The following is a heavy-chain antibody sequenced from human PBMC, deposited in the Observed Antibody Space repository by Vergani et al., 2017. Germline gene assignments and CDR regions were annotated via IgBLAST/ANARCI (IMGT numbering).Heavy chain of an antibody. CDR2: ISASSRSI. Sequence: DVHLAESGGGFFQPGGSLRLSCSASGFSFNSYWMHWVRQVPGKGLEWVSYISASSRSIYYADSVKGRFTISRDSSKTVYLQMNSLRVEDTAMYFCAKDLSYSTAWPHFDSRGQGTLVTVSS. CDR3: AKDLSYSTAWPHFDS. CDR1: GFSFNSYW. V-gene: IGHV3-48*04. J-gene: IGHJ4*02. D-gene: IGHD4-11*01.